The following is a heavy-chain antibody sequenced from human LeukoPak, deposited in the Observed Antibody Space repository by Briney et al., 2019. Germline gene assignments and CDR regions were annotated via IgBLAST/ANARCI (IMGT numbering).Heavy chain of an antibody. CDR1: GFTFDDYT. Sequence: PGGSLGLSCAASGFTFDDYTMHWVRQAPGKGLEWVSLISWDGGSTYYADSVKGRFTISRDNSKNSLYLQMNSLRTEDTALYYCAKDIEWRGTYCGGDCYSLDVWGKGTTVAISS. D-gene: IGHD2-21*02. CDR2: ISWDGGST. J-gene: IGHJ6*04. V-gene: IGHV3-43*01. CDR3: AKDIEWRGTYCGGDCYSLDV.